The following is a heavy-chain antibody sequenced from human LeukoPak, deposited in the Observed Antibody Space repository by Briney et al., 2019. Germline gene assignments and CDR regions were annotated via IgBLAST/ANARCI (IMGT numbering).Heavy chain of an antibody. CDR2: IHATGNT. Sequence: SETLSLTCAVSGASITPYYWTWIRQPAGKTLEWIGRIHATGNTNHNSSLKSRVTMSLDTSNNQFSLKLASVTDADTAVYYCARGHRRGDYSDRYNFYDYWGQGILVTVSS. CDR1: GASITPYY. CDR3: ARGHRRGDYSDRYNFYDY. V-gene: IGHV4-4*07. J-gene: IGHJ4*02. D-gene: IGHD4-17*01.